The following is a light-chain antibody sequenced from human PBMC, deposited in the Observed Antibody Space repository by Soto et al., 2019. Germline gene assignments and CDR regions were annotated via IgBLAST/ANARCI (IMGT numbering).Light chain of an antibody. J-gene: IGKJ1*01. CDR2: LGS. CDR3: LHALQPPPA. Sequence: DIVLTQSPLSLPVTPGEPASTSCRSSQSLLQRSGYHYLDWYLQKPGQSPQLLIYLGSNRATGVPDRFSGSGSGTDFTLKISRVEAEDVGVYYCLHALQPPPAFGQGTKVEIK. V-gene: IGKV2-28*01. CDR1: QSLLQRSGYHY.